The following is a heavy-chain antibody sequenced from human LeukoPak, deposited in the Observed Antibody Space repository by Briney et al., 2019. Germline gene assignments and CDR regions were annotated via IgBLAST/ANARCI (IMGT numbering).Heavy chain of an antibody. CDR1: GGSISSYY. D-gene: IGHD1-1*01. CDR3: GRKTGTTGEAFDY. Sequence: SETLSLTCTVSGGSISSYYWSWIRQPPGKGLEWIGYIYYSGSTNYNPSLKSRVTISVDTSKNQFSLKLSSVTAADTAVYYCGRKTGTTGEAFDYWGQGTLVTVSS. CDR2: IYYSGST. J-gene: IGHJ4*02. V-gene: IGHV4-59*01.